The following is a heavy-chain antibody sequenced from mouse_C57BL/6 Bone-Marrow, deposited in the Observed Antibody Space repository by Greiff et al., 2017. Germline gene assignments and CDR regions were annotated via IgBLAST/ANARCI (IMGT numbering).Heavy chain of an antibody. J-gene: IGHJ1*03. Sequence: VKLMESGPELVKPGASVKISCKASGYAFSSSWMNWVKQRPGKGLEWIGRIYPGDGDTNYNGKFKGKATLTADKSSSTAYMQLSSLTSEDYAVYFCARYGSSYYWYFDVWGTGTTVTVSS. CDR2: IYPGDGDT. D-gene: IGHD1-1*01. CDR1: GYAFSSSW. V-gene: IGHV1-82*01. CDR3: ARYGSSYYWYFDV.